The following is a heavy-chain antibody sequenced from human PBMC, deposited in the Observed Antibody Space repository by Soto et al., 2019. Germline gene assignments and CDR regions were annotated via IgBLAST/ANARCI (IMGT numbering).Heavy chain of an antibody. V-gene: IGHV1-8*01. CDR1: GYTFTSYD. Sequence: QVQLVQSGAEVKKPGASVKVSCKASGYTFTSYDINWVRQATGQGLEWVGWMNPNSGNTGYAEKFQGRVTMTRNTAITTAYMELSSLRSEDTAVYYCALYRGNRYSYFDPWARGTLLTVSS. CDR3: ALYRGNRYSYFDP. CDR2: MNPNSGNT. D-gene: IGHD2-15*01. J-gene: IGHJ2*01.